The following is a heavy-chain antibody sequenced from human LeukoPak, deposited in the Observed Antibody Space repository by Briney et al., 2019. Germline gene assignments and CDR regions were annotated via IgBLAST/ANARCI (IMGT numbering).Heavy chain of an antibody. D-gene: IGHD1-1*01. J-gene: IGHJ4*02. Sequence: GGSLRLSCAASGFTFSSYSMNWVRQAPGRGLEWVSSIGSSSTYIYYADSVKGRFTISRDNAKNTLYLQMNSLRAEDTAVYYCARVQPADYWGQGTLVTVSS. CDR2: IGSSSTYI. V-gene: IGHV3-21*04. CDR1: GFTFSSYS. CDR3: ARVQPADY.